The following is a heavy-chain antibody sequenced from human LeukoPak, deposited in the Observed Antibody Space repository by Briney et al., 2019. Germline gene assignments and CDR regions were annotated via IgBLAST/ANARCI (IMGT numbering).Heavy chain of an antibody. CDR2: INQDGSEK. J-gene: IGHJ5*02. Sequence: ETLSLTCAVYGGSFSGYYWSWVRQAPGKGLEWVANINQDGSEKYYVDSVKGRFTISRDNAKNSLYLQMNSLRAEDTAVYYCAGGRSSGWYWFDPWGQGTLVTVSS. CDR1: GGSFSGYY. D-gene: IGHD6-19*01. CDR3: AGGRSSGWYWFDP. V-gene: IGHV3-7*01.